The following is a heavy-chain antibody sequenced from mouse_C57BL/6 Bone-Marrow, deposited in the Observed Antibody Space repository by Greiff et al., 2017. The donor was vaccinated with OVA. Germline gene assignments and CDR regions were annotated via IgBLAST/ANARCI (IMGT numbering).Heavy chain of an antibody. V-gene: IGHV1-54*01. J-gene: IGHJ1*03. CDR3: ARHYDYDWYFDV. CDR1: GYAFTNYL. CDR2: INPGSGGT. Sequence: VQLQQSGAELVRPGTSVKVSCKASGYAFTNYLIEWVKQRPGQGLEWIGVINPGSGGTNYNEKFKGKATLTADKSSSTAYMQLSSLTSEYSAVYFCARHYDYDWYFDVWGTGTTVTVSS. D-gene: IGHD2-4*01.